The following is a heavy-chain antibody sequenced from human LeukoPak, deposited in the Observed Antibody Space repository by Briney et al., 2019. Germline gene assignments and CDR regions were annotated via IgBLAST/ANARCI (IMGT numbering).Heavy chain of an antibody. V-gene: IGHV3-23*01. D-gene: IGHD5-18*01. CDR3: AKDGYSYGMYYFDY. J-gene: IGHJ4*02. CDR1: GFTFSSYA. CDR2: ISGSGGST. Sequence: GGSLRLSCAASGFTFSSYAMSWVRQAPGKGLEWVSAISGSGGSTYYADSVKGRFTISRDNSKTTLYLQMNSLRAEDTAVYYCAKDGYSYGMYYFDYWGQGTLVTVSS.